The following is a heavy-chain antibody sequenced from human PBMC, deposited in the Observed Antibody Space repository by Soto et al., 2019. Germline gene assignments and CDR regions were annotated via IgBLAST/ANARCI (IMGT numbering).Heavy chain of an antibody. CDR1: GYSFTSYW. D-gene: IGHD3-3*01. J-gene: IGHJ5*02. Sequence: GESLKISCKGSGYSFTSYWICWVRQMPGKGLEWMGIIYPGDSDTRYSPSFQGQVTISADKSISTAYLQWSSLKASDTAMYYCASHHHEFWRGYSPTWFDPWGQGTLVTVSS. CDR3: ASHHHEFWRGYSPTWFDP. V-gene: IGHV5-51*01. CDR2: IYPGDSDT.